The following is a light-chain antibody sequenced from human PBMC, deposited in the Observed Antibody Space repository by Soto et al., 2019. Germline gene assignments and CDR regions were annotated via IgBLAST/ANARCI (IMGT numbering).Light chain of an antibody. CDR2: AAS. J-gene: IGKJ5*01. Sequence: DIQMTQSTSSLSASVGDRVTITCRASQSISSYLNWYQQKPGKAPKLLIYAASSLQSGVPSRFSGSGSGTDFTLTISSLQPEDFATYYCQQSYSTLSITFGQGTRLAVK. CDR1: QSISSY. CDR3: QQSYSTLSIT. V-gene: IGKV1-39*01.